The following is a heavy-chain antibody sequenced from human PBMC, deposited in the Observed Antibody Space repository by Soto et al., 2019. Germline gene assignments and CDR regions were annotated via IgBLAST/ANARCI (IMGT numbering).Heavy chain of an antibody. CDR3: ARSVEGHFDC. CDR2: ITSDTKTI. V-gene: IGHV3-48*02. Sequence: EVQLVESGGDLVQREGSLRVSCVASGFTFSVYSMNWVRQAPGKGLEWFSYITSDTKTIKYADSVKGRFTIYRDNAKNPVYLQIKSLRDEDTAVYYCARSVEGHFDCWGQGTVVTVSS. D-gene: IGHD6-19*01. J-gene: IGHJ4*02. CDR1: GFTFSVYS.